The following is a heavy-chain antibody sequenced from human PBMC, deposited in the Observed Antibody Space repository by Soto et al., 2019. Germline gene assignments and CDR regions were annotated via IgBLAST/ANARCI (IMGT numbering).Heavy chain of an antibody. CDR2: ISRSSSYI. Sequence: GGSLRLSCAASGFTFSSYTMNWVRQAPGQGLEWVSSISRSSSYIYYADSVKGRFTISRDNAKNSLYLQMNSLRAEDTAVYYCARGYYDYIWGSLSTVDAFDIWGQGKMVTVSS. CDR3: ARGYYDYIWGSLSTVDAFDI. V-gene: IGHV3-21*01. CDR1: GFTFSSYT. D-gene: IGHD3-16*01. J-gene: IGHJ3*02.